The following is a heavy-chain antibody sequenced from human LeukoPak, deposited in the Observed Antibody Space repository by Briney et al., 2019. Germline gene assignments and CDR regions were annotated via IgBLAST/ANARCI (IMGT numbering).Heavy chain of an antibody. CDR3: ASVDTAMVPPYYYGMDV. V-gene: IGHV3-53*01. D-gene: IGHD5-18*01. J-gene: IGHJ6*02. CDR2: IHSGGST. CDR1: GFTVSSNY. Sequence: GGSLRLSCAASGFTVSSNYMSWVRQAPGKGLEWVSVIHSGGSTYYADSVKGRFTISRDNSKNTLYLQMNSLRAEDTAVYYCASVDTAMVPPYYYGMDVWGQGTTVTVSS.